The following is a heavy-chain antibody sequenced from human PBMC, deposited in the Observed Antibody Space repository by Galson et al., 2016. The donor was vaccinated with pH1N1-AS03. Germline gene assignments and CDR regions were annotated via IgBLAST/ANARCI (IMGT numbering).Heavy chain of an antibody. V-gene: IGHV1-18*01. CDR3: ARDAAYYYGMDV. CDR2: ISSFNGYT. D-gene: IGHD6-25*01. CDR1: GYTFTNYV. Sequence: SCKASGYTFTNYVVSWVRQAPGQGLEWMGGISSFNGYTTYAQKLQDRVTMTRDTSTSTAYMELRSLRSDDTAVYFCARDAAYYYGMDVWGQGTTVIVS. J-gene: IGHJ6*02.